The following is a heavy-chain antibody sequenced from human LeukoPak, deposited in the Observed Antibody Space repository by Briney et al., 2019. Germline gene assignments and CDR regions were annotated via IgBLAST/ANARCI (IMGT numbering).Heavy chain of an antibody. V-gene: IGHV3-23*01. Sequence: GGSLRLSCAASGFTFSSFGVNWVRQAPGKGLEWVSVISGSGGSTYYADSVKGRFTISRDNSKNTLFLQMNSLRVEDTAVYYCAKDSRGYQDYFDYWGQGTLVTISS. D-gene: IGHD3-22*01. CDR1: GFTFSSFG. J-gene: IGHJ4*02. CDR2: ISGSGGST. CDR3: AKDSRGYQDYFDY.